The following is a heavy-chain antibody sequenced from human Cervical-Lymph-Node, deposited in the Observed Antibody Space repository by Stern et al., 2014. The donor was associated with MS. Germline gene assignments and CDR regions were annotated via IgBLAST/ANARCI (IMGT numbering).Heavy chain of an antibody. CDR1: GFSLSDYV. J-gene: IGHJ6*02. CDR2: LSYDGNNG. D-gene: IGHD3-10*01. CDR3: ARDVEPRLLWGMDV. V-gene: IGHV3-30*04. Sequence: QVQLVESGGGVVQPGRSLRLSCAASGFSLSDYVMYWVRQAPGKGLEWVAALSYDGNNGYYAESVKGRLTISRDNPKNTLFLQMNTLRGEDTAVYHCARDVEPRLLWGMDVWGQGTTVIVSS.